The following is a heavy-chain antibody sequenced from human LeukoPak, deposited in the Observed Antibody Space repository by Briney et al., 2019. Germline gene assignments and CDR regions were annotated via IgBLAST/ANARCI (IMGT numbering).Heavy chain of an antibody. CDR1: GFSFSGHW. CDR2: ISPTGSTT. J-gene: IGHJ4*02. D-gene: IGHD1-1*01. CDR3: ARGPNGNWSGLDF. Sequence: GGSLRLPCTASGFSFSGHWMHWARQLPGKGLVWVSRISPTGSTTSYADSVKGRYTVSRDNAKNTLYLQVNNLRAEDTAVYYCARGPNGNWSGLDFWGQGTLLTVSS. V-gene: IGHV3-74*01.